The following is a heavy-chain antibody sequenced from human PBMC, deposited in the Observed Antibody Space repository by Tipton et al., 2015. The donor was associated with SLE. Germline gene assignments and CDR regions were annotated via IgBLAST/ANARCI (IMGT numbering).Heavy chain of an antibody. D-gene: IGHD1-26*01. CDR2: IYSSGST. CDR3: ARGGGSYYDY. J-gene: IGHJ4*02. V-gene: IGHV4-4*07. CDR1: GGSISGYY. Sequence: TLSLTCTVSGGSISGYYWSWIRRPAGKGLEWIGRIYSSGSTIYNPPLKSRLTLSLDMSNNQFSLRVRSVTAADTAVYYCARGGGSYYDYWGQGRLVTVSS.